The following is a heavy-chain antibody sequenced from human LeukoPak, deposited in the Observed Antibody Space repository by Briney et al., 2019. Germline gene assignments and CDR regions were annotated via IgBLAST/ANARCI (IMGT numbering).Heavy chain of an antibody. CDR2: IYSGGST. Sequence: PGGSLRLSCAASGFTVSSNYMSWVRQAPGKGLEWVSVIYSGGSTYYADSVKGGFTISRDNSKNTLYLQMNSLRAEDTAVYYCAAVRGDPIFGYWGQGTLVTVSS. J-gene: IGHJ4*02. CDR3: AAVRGDPIFGY. D-gene: IGHD3-10*01. CDR1: GFTVSSNY. V-gene: IGHV3-66*01.